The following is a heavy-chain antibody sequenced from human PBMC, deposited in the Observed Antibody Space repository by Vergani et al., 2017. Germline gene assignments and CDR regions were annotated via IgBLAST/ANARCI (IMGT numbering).Heavy chain of an antibody. J-gene: IGHJ6*02. CDR1: GFTFSSYS. CDR2: ISSSSSYI. CDR3: ASGYCGGGSCLLGWSYGMDV. D-gene: IGHD2-21*01. Sequence: EVQLVESGGGLVKRGGSLRLSCAASGFTFSSYSMNWVRPAPGKGLEWVSSISSSSSYIHYSDSLTGRFTISRDNAKSSLYLQMNSLRAADTAVYYCASGYCGGGSCLLGWSYGMDVWGRGATVTVSS. V-gene: IGHV3-21*01.